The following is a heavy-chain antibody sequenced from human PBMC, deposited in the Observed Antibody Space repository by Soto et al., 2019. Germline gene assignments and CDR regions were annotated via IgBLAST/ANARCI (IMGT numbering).Heavy chain of an antibody. CDR2: ISAYNGNT. CDR1: RYSFPSFG. J-gene: IGHJ5*02. CDR3: ARDASYSKNWFDP. Sequence: GAAVKVSCKASRYSFPSFGISWVRQAPGQGLEWMGWISAYNGNTRYAQKFQDRVTMTTDTSTNTAYMELRSLRSDDTVVYYCARDASYSKNWFDPWGQGTLVTVSS. D-gene: IGHD3-10*01. V-gene: IGHV1-18*04.